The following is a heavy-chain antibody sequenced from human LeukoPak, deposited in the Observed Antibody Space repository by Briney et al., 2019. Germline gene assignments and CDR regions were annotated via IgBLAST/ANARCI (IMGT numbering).Heavy chain of an antibody. D-gene: IGHD1-20*01. V-gene: IGHV3-15*01. CDR2: IKSKTDGGTT. Sequence: GGSLRLSCAASGFTFSSAWINGVRQAPGKGLEWVGRIKSKTDGGTTDYAAPVKGRFTISRDDSENTLILQMNSLKTEDSALYYSDTAFRRKIVITGKTYLSDYWGQGTLVTVSS. CDR3: DTAFRRKIVITGKTYLSDY. J-gene: IGHJ4*02. CDR1: GFTFSSAW.